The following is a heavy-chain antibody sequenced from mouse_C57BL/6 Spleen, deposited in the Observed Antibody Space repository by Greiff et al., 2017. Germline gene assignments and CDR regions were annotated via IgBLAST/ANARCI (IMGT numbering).Heavy chain of an antibody. CDR2: INPENGGT. CDR1: GYTFTDYY. V-gene: IGHV1-26*01. CDR3: ARQRRLPDY. Sequence: EVQLQQSGPELVKPGASVKISCKASGYTFTDYYMNWVKQSPGKSLEWIGDINPENGGTSYNQKFKGKATLTVDKSSSTAYMQLRSLTSEDSAGYYCARQRRLPDYWGQGTTLTVSS. J-gene: IGHJ2*01. D-gene: IGHD3-2*02.